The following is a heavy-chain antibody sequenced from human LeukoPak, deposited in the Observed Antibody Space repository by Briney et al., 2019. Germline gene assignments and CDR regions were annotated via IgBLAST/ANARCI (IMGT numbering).Heavy chain of an antibody. J-gene: IGHJ3*02. D-gene: IGHD7-27*01. V-gene: IGHV3-53*01. CDR2: IYSGGST. Sequence: GGSLRLSCAASGFTVSSNYMNWARQAPGKGLEWVSVIYSGGSTYYADSVKGRFTISRDNSKNTLYLQMNSLRAEDTAVYYCARDWGRVPDAFDIWGQGTMVTVSS. CDR1: GFTVSSNY. CDR3: ARDWGRVPDAFDI.